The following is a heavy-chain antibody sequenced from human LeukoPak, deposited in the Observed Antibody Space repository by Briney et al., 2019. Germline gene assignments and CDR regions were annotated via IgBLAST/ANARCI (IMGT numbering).Heavy chain of an antibody. CDR1: GFTFDDYA. CDR3: AKDLIAAAGNYYFDY. CDR2: ISWNSGSI. V-gene: IGHV3-9*01. J-gene: IGHJ4*02. Sequence: GGSLRLSCAASGFTFDDYAIHWVRQAPGKGLEWVSGISWNSGSIGYADSVKGRFIISRDNAKNSLYLQMNSLRAEDTAVYYCAKDLIAAAGNYYFDYWGQGTLVTVSS. D-gene: IGHD6-13*01.